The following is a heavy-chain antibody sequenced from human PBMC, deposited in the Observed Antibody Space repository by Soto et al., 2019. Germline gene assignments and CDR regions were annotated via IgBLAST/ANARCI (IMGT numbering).Heavy chain of an antibody. V-gene: IGHV3-53*01. D-gene: IGHD4-17*01. CDR3: ARDKGGYYGGNLRGSNTWYYGMDV. J-gene: IGHJ6*02. CDR1: GFTVSSNY. Sequence: GSLRLSCAASGFTVSSNYMSWVRQAPGKGLEWVSVIYSGGSTYYADSVKGRFTISRDNSKNTLYLQMNSLRAGDTAVYYCARDKGGYYGGNLRGSNTWYYGMDVWGQGTTVTVSS. CDR2: IYSGGST.